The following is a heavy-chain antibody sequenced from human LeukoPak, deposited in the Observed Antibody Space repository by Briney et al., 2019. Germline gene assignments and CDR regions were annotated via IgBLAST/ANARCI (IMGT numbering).Heavy chain of an antibody. CDR1: GFTFSSYS. CDR2: INWNGGST. Sequence: GGSLRLSCAASGFTFSSYSMNWVRQAPGKGLEWVSGINWNGGSTAYADSVKGRFTISRDNAKNSLYLQMNSLRAEDTALYYCARDYIAETYYYDSSGAFDIWGQGTMVTVSS. CDR3: ARDYIAETYYYDSSGAFDI. J-gene: IGHJ3*02. V-gene: IGHV3-20*04. D-gene: IGHD3-22*01.